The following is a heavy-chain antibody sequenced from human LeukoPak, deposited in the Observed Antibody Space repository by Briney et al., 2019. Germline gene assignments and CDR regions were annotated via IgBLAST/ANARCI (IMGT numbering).Heavy chain of an antibody. V-gene: IGHV4-34*01. CDR2: INHSGST. Sequence: SETLSLTCAVYGGSFSVYYWSWIRQPPGKGLEWIGEINHSGSTNYNPSLKSRVTISVDTSKNQFSLKLSSVTAADTAVYYCARVFDGDGYYYDSSGYANDYWGQGTLVTVSS. CDR3: ARVFDGDGYYYDSSGYANDY. J-gene: IGHJ4*02. D-gene: IGHD3-22*01. CDR1: GGSFSVYY.